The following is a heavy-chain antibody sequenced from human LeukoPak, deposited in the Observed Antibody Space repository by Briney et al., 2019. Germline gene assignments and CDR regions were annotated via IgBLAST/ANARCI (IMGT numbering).Heavy chain of an antibody. D-gene: IGHD2-2*01. CDR3: ANHVPAAIFLFDF. CDR1: GFTFSTSW. J-gene: IGHJ4*02. V-gene: IGHV3-23*01. CDR2: ISGSGSST. Sequence: QSGGSLRLSCAASGFTFSTSWMSWVRQAPGKGLEWVPSISGSGSSTNYADSVKGRFTISRDNFKNTLYLQVDSLRAEDTAVYYCANHVPAAIFLFDFWGQGTLVTVSS.